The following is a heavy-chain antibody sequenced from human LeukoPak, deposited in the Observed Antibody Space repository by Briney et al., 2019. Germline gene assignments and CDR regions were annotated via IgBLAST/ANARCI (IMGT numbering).Heavy chain of an antibody. Sequence: PSQTLSLTCTVSGGSISSGDYYWSWIRQPPGKVLEWIGYIYYSGSTYYNPSLKSRVTISVDTSKNQFSLKLSSVTAADTAVYYCARDHSATIGLYFDYWGQGTLVTVSS. CDR3: ARDHSATIGLYFDY. V-gene: IGHV4-30-4*01. D-gene: IGHD2-15*01. CDR1: GGSISSGDYY. CDR2: IYYSGST. J-gene: IGHJ4*02.